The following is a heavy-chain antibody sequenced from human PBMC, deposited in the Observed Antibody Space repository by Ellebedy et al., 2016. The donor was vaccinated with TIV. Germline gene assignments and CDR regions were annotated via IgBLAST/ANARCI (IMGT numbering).Heavy chain of an antibody. D-gene: IGHD3-10*01. CDR3: ARDPLNRGLLESWLTPPDY. J-gene: IGHJ4*02. Sequence: AASVKVSCKTSGYTFTDYGVSWVRQAPGQGLEYVGWISGQKGDTTYGHNFQGRITMTTDTSTGTAYMELRSLRSDDTAIYYCARDPLNRGLLESWLTPPDYWGQGTLITVSS. CDR2: ISGQKGDT. V-gene: IGHV1-18*01. CDR1: GYTFTDYG.